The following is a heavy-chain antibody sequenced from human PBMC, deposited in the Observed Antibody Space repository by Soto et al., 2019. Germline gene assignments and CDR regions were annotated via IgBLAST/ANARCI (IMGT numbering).Heavy chain of an antibody. CDR3: ARHDGGNFYY. J-gene: IGHJ4*02. CDR2: IYYSGST. Sequence: PSETLSLTCTVSGGSISSHYWSWIRQPPGKGLEWIGYIYYSGSTNYNPSLKSRVTISVDTSKNQFSLKLSSVTAADTAVYYCARHDGGNFYYWGQGTLVTVSS. D-gene: IGHD2-21*02. CDR1: GGSISSHY. V-gene: IGHV4-59*08.